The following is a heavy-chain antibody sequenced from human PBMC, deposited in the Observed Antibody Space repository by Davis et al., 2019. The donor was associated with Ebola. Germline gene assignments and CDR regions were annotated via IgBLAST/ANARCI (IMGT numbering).Heavy chain of an antibody. D-gene: IGHD4-11*01. Sequence: PGGSLRLSCAASGFTFRSDWMHWVRQAPGKGLVWVSRINSDGSATSYAESVKGRFTVSRDNAKNTLYLQMSSLRAEDTAVYFCARGRAYSQDYWGQGTLVTVSS. CDR1: GFTFRSDW. CDR2: INSDGSAT. V-gene: IGHV3-74*01. J-gene: IGHJ4*02. CDR3: ARGRAYSQDY.